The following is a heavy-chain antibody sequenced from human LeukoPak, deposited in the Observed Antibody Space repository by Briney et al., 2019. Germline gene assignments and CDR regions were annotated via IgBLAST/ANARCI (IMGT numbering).Heavy chain of an antibody. J-gene: IGHJ4*02. CDR1: GFSFSNYW. Sequence: GGSLRLSCAASGFSFSNYWMTWVRQAPGQGLEWVANIKQDASEKYYVDSVNGRFTISRDNAQNSFYLQMNSLRAEGTAVYYCARDRESTGYDLYDYWGQGTLVTVSS. CDR3: ARDRESTGYDLYDY. CDR2: IKQDASEK. D-gene: IGHD5-12*01. V-gene: IGHV3-7*01.